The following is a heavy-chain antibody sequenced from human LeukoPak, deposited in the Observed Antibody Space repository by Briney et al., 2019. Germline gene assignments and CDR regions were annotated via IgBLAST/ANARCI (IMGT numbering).Heavy chain of an antibody. D-gene: IGHD2/OR15-2a*01. CDR1: GGSISSGSYY. Sequence: PSETLSLTCTVSGGSISSGSYYWSWIRQPAGKGLEWIGRIYTSGSTNYNPSLKSRVTISVDTSKNQFSLKLSSVTAADTAVYYCARGRFYATKTTFDYWGQGTLVTVSS. CDR2: IYTSGST. J-gene: IGHJ4*02. CDR3: ARGRFYATKTTFDY. V-gene: IGHV4-61*02.